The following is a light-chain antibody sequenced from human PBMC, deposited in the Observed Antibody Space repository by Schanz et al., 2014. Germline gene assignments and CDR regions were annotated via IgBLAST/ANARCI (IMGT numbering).Light chain of an antibody. Sequence: QSALIQPPSVSGSPGQSVTISCTGTSSDVGSYDYVSWYQQHPGKAPKLMIYEVSKGPSGVPDRFSGSKSGKTASLTISGLQTEDEADYYCCSYAGDTPHVALGGGTKLTVL. V-gene: IGLV2-11*01. CDR2: EVS. CDR1: SSDVGSYDY. J-gene: IGLJ2*01. CDR3: CSYAGDTPHVA.